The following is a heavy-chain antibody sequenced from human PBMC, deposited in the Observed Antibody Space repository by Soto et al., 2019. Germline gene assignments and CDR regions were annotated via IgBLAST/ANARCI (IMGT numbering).Heavy chain of an antibody. CDR1: GFTFSSYA. Sequence: GGSLRLSCAASGFTFSSYAMSWVRQAPGKGLEWVSGISGSGDSTYYADSVKGRFTISRDDSQHTLFLQMSSLRAEDTAVYYCAKPSEPFRAPYYFDSWGQGTLVTVSS. V-gene: IGHV3-23*01. D-gene: IGHD1-26*01. CDR3: AKPSEPFRAPYYFDS. J-gene: IGHJ4*02. CDR2: ISGSGDST.